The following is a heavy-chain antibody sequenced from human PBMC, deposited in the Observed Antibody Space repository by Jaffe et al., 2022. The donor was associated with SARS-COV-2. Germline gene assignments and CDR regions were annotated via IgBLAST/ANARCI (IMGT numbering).Heavy chain of an antibody. CDR1: GFTFSSYS. D-gene: IGHD6-6*01. CDR2: ISSSSSYI. Sequence: EVQLVESGGGLVKPGGSLRLSCAASGFTFSSYSMNWVRQAPGKGLEWVSSISSSSSYIYYADSVKGRFTISRDNAKNSLYLQMNSLRAEDTAVYYCARDGGSIAARPVYWGQGTLVTVSS. CDR3: ARDGGSIAARPVY. J-gene: IGHJ4*02. V-gene: IGHV3-21*01.